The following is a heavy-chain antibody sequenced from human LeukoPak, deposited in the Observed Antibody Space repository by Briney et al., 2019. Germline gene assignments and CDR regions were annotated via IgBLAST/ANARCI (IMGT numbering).Heavy chain of an antibody. CDR3: ARSFGSGWYEYYFDY. CDR1: GGSISSYY. CDR2: IDYSGST. V-gene: IGHV4-59*08. Sequence: SETLSLTCAVSGGSISSYYWSWIRQPPGKGLEWIGYIDYSGSTNYNPSLKSRVTISVDTSKNQFSLKLSSVTAADTAVYYCARSFGSGWYEYYFDYWGQGTLVTVSS. D-gene: IGHD6-19*01. J-gene: IGHJ4*02.